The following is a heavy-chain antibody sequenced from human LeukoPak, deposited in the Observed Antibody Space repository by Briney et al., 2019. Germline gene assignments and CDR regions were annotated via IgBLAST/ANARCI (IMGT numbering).Heavy chain of an antibody. CDR3: ARDRVGLSWNDGTAYY. D-gene: IGHD1-1*01. V-gene: IGHV1-18*01. CDR2: ISAYNGNT. CDR1: GYTFTSYG. J-gene: IGHJ4*02. Sequence: GASVKVSCKASGYTFTSYGISWVRQAPGQGLEWMGWISAYNGNTNYAQKLQGRVTMTTDTSTSTAYMELRSLRSDDTAVYYCARDRVGLSWNDGTAYYWGQGTLVTVSS.